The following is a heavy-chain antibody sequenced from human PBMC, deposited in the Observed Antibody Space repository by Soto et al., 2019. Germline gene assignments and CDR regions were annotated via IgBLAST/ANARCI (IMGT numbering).Heavy chain of an antibody. Sequence: LRLSCAASGFNLRYPYMTWIRQAPGKGLEWVSYISGSSSTIYYADSVKGRFTISRDNAKNSLYLQMNSLRAEDTAVYYCARDIRGADWGQGTLVTVSS. CDR2: ISGSSSTI. CDR3: ARDIRGAD. J-gene: IGHJ4*02. D-gene: IGHD3-10*01. CDR1: GFNLRYPY. V-gene: IGHV3-11*01.